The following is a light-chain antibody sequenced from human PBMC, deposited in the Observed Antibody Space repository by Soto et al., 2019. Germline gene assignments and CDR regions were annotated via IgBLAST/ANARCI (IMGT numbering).Light chain of an antibody. CDR3: QQYNNWPPYT. Sequence: EIVMTQSPATLSVSPGERATLSCRASQSVSSNLAWYQQKPGQAPRLLIYGASTRATGIPARFSGSGSGTEFTLTISSLQSEDFAVYYCQQYNNWPPYTFGQAPKLEIK. J-gene: IGKJ2*01. CDR1: QSVSSN. CDR2: GAS. V-gene: IGKV3-15*01.